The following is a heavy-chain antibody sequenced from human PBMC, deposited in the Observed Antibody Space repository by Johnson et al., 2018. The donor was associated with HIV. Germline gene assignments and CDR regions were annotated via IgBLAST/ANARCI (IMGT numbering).Heavy chain of an antibody. D-gene: IGHD6-13*01. Sequence: VQLVESGGGVVQPGGSLRLSCAASGFTFSSYWMTWVRQAPGKGLEWVASIKQGGSEKYYVDSVRGRFTISRDNAKNSLYLQMNRLSAEDTAVYYCARDLLYSSSSTDAFDIWGPGTMVTVSS. CDR3: ARDLLYSSSSTDAFDI. V-gene: IGHV3-7*01. CDR2: IKQGGSEK. J-gene: IGHJ3*02. CDR1: GFTFSSYW.